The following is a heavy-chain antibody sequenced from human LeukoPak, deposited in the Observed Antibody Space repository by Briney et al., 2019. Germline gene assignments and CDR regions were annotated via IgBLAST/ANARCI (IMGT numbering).Heavy chain of an antibody. J-gene: IGHJ4*02. CDR3: SSVRVADPLFDY. Sequence: SETLSLTCTVSGGSISSYYWSWIRQPPGKGLEWIGYIYYSGSTNYNPSLKSRVNISVDTSKNQFSLKLSSVTAADTAVYYCSSVRVADPLFDYWGQGTLVTVSS. CDR2: IYYSGST. D-gene: IGHD6-19*01. CDR1: GGSISSYY. V-gene: IGHV4-59*01.